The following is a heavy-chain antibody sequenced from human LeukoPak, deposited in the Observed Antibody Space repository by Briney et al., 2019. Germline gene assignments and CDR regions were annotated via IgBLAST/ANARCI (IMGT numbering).Heavy chain of an antibody. CDR1: GFTFSNYN. CDR3: VRDWGYDSSGYWQKYFDT. J-gene: IGHJ4*02. Sequence: GGSLRLSCAASGFTFSNYNMNWVRQTPGKGLEWVSSITRDSIYTFYADSVKGRFTISRDNSKNTLYLQMNSLRAEDTAVYYCVRDWGYDSSGYWQKYFDTWGQGTLVTVSS. D-gene: IGHD3-22*01. V-gene: IGHV3-21*01. CDR2: ITRDSIYT.